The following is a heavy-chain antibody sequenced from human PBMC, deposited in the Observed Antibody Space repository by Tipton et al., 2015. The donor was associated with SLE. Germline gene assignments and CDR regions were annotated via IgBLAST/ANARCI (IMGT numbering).Heavy chain of an antibody. CDR2: ITHSGST. J-gene: IGHJ4*02. D-gene: IGHD1-26*01. Sequence: TLSLTCTVSGGSISSYYWSWIRQPSGKGLEWIGEITHSGSTNYNSSLKSRVTISVDTSKNQFSLKLSSVTAADTAVYYCARGGWELSFDYWGQGTLVTVSS. V-gene: IGHV4-34*01. CDR1: GGSISSYY. CDR3: ARGGWELSFDY.